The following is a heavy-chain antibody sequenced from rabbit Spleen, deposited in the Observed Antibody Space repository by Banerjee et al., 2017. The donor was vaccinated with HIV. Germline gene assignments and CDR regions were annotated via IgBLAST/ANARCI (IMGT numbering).Heavy chain of an antibody. CDR1: GFSFSSRYD. J-gene: IGHJ4*01. Sequence: QEQLVESGGGLVKPGASLTLTCTASGFSFSSRYDMCWVRQAPGKGLEWIGCIYTGNAKTYYASWAKGRFTISKSSSTTVTLQMTSLTAADTATYFCARDAGTGDYIDVYFDLWGQGTLVTVS. CDR3: ARDAGTGDYIDVYFDL. V-gene: IGHV1S45*01. D-gene: IGHD8-1*01. CDR2: IYTGNAKT.